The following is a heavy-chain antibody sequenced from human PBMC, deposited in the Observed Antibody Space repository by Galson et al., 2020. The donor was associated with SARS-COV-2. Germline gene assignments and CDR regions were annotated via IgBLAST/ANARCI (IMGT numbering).Heavy chain of an antibody. D-gene: IGHD1-26*01. V-gene: IGHV3-30*03. Sequence: QLGESLKISCAASGFTFSSYGMHWVRQAPGKGLEWVAVISYDGSNKYYADSVKGRFTISRDNSKNTLYLQMNSLRAEDTAVYYCARPQSGSYTSYFDYWGQGTLVTVSS. J-gene: IGHJ4*02. CDR2: ISYDGSNK. CDR3: ARPQSGSYTSYFDY. CDR1: GFTFSSYG.